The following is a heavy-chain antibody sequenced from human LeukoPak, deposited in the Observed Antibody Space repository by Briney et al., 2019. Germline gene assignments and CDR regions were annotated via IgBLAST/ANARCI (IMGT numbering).Heavy chain of an antibody. CDR1: GFTFSSYA. CDR2: ISYDGSNK. D-gene: IGHD4-4*01. CDR3: ARAEKDYSNYYYYYGMDV. Sequence: GGSLRLSCAASGFTFSSYAMSWVRQAPGKGLEWVAVISYDGSNKYYADSVKGRFTISRDNSKNTLYLQMNSLRAEDTAVYYCARAEKDYSNYYYYYGMDVWGQGTTVTVSS. V-gene: IGHV3-30-3*01. J-gene: IGHJ6*02.